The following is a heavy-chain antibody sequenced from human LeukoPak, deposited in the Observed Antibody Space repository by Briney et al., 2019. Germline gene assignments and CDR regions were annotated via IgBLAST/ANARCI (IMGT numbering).Heavy chain of an antibody. CDR1: GYTFTGYY. CDR2: INPNSGGT. CDR3: AREYYDSSSYYYQTQGFDY. Sequence: ASVKVSCKASGYTFTGYYMHWVRQAPGQGLEWMGWINPNSGGTNYAQKFQGRVTMTRDTSISTAYMELSRLRSDDTAVYYCAREYYDSSSYYYQTQGFDYWGQGTLVTVSS. J-gene: IGHJ4*02. D-gene: IGHD3-22*01. V-gene: IGHV1-2*02.